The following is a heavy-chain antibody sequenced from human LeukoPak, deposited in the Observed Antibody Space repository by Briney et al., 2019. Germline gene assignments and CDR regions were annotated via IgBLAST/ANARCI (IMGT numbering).Heavy chain of an antibody. CDR2: IYTSGST. CDR1: GGSVSSYY. CDR3: ARVGGSASTLSAFDV. Sequence: SETLSLTCTVSGGSVSSYYWSWIRQPAGKGLEWIGRIYTSGSTNYNPSLKSRATISVDKSKNQFSLKLKSPTAADTAVYYCARVGGSASTLSAFDVWGQGTMVTVSS. D-gene: IGHD2-15*01. J-gene: IGHJ3*01. V-gene: IGHV4-4*07.